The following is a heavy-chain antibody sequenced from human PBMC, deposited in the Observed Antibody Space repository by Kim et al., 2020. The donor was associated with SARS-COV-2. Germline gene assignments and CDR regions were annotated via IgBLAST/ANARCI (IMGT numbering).Heavy chain of an antibody. D-gene: IGHD6-19*01. Sequence: SETLSLTCTVYGGSISSGDYYWSWIRQPPGKGLEWIGYIYYSGSTYYNPSLKSRVTISVDTSKNQFSLKLSSVTAADTAVYYCARVPQAVAGFYYYYYGMDVSGQGTTVTVSS. J-gene: IGHJ6*02. CDR2: IYYSGST. CDR1: GGSISSGDYY. CDR3: ARVPQAVAGFYYYYYGMDV. V-gene: IGHV4-30-4*01.